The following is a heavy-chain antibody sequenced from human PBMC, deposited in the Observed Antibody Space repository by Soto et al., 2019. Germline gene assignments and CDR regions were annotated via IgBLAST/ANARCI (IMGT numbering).Heavy chain of an antibody. CDR3: ATSGGSGIYYIDYFDT. J-gene: IGHJ4*02. D-gene: IGHD3-10*01. CDR1: GGSISPYY. CDR2: ISGSGGST. Sequence: LSLTCTVSGGSISPYYWSWIRQPPGKGLEWVSAISGSGGSTYYADSVKGRFTISRDNSKNTLYLQMNSLRAEDTAVYYCATSGGSGIYYIDYFDTWGQGTLVTVSS. V-gene: IGHV3-23*01.